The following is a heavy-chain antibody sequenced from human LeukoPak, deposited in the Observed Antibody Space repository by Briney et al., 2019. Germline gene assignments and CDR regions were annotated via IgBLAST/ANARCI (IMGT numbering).Heavy chain of an antibody. V-gene: IGHV1-18*01. CDR1: GYTFTSYA. CDR2: ISTYNGNT. CDR3: VRTPPNWGFDY. Sequence: ASVKVSCKASGYTFTSYAMNWVRQAPGQGLEWMGWISTYNGNTNYAQKLQGRVTMTTDTSTSTAYMELSSLRSEDTAIYYCVRTPPNWGFDYWGQGTLVTVSS. D-gene: IGHD7-27*01. J-gene: IGHJ4*02.